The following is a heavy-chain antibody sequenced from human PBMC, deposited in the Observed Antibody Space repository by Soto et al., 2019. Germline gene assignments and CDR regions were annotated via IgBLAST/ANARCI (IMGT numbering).Heavy chain of an antibody. CDR1: GFTFSSYW. D-gene: IGHD5-12*01. V-gene: IGHV3-74*01. CDR2: INSDGSST. CDR3: ARGRGDGYMKFDY. Sequence: EGSLRLSCAASGFTFSSYWMHWVRQAPGKGLVWVSRINSDGSSTSYADSVKGRFTISRDNAKNTLYLQMNSLRAEDTAVYYCARGRGDGYMKFDYWGQGTLVTVSS. J-gene: IGHJ4*02.